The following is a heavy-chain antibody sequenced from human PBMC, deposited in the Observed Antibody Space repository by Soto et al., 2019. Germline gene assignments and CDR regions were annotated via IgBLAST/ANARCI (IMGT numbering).Heavy chain of an antibody. CDR3: ARDLANWGSYYGMDV. CDR1: GFTVSSNY. Sequence: EVQLVESGGGLVQPGGSLRLSCAASGFTVSSNYMSWVRQAPGKGLEWVSVIYSGGSTYYADSVKGRFTISRHNSKNTLYLQMNSLRAEDTAVYYCARDLANWGSYYGMDVWAKGPRSPSP. V-gene: IGHV3-53*04. D-gene: IGHD7-27*01. J-gene: IGHJ6*02. CDR2: IYSGGST.